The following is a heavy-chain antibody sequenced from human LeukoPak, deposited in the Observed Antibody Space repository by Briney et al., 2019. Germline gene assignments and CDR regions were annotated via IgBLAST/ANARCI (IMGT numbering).Heavy chain of an antibody. V-gene: IGHV3-49*04. Sequence: PGGSLRLSCRASGFTFGDRAMSWVRQAPGKGLEWVGFIRSKAYRGTTEYAASVKGRFTISRDDSISVAYLQMNNLETEDTAVYYCSSGPIQLWLHNGMDVWGQGTTVTVSS. J-gene: IGHJ6*02. D-gene: IGHD5-18*01. CDR1: GFTFGDRA. CDR3: SSGPIQLWLHNGMDV. CDR2: IRSKAYRGTT.